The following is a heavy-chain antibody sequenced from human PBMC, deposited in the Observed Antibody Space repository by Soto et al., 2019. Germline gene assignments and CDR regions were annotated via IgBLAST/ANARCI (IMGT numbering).Heavy chain of an antibody. V-gene: IGHV5-10-1*01. CDR1: GYSFTSYW. D-gene: IGHD5-18*01. Sequence: EVQLVQSGAEVKKPGESLRISCKGSGYSFTSYWISWVRQMPGKGLEWMGRIDPSDSYTNYSPSFQGHVTISADKSSSTDYLQWSSLKASDTAMYYCARTSMQSRGYSYGHGGMDVWGQGTTVTVSS. J-gene: IGHJ6*02. CDR3: ARTSMQSRGYSYGHGGMDV. CDR2: IDPSDSYT.